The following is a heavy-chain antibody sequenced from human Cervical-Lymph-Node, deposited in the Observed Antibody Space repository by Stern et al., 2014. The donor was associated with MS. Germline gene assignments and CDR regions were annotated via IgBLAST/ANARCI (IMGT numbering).Heavy chain of an antibody. CDR3: ARTYGSGSTFYYYYRMDV. V-gene: IGHV3-33*01. D-gene: IGHD3-10*01. CDR2: IWSDGSNK. J-gene: IGHJ6*02. CDR1: GFTFSSYG. Sequence: VQLVESGGGVVQPGRSLRLSCAASGFTFSSYGMHWVRQAPGKGLEWVAVIWSDGSNKLYADSVKGRFAISRDNSKNTLYLQMNSLRAEDTAVYYCARTYGSGSTFYYYYRMDVWGQGTTVTVSS.